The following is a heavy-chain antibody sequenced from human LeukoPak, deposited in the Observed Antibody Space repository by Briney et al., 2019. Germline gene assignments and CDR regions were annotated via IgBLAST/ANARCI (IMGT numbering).Heavy chain of an antibody. V-gene: IGHV1-24*01. D-gene: IGHD3-22*01. CDR2: FDPEDGKT. Sequence: ASVRVSCKVSGYTLIELSMHWVRQAPGEGLEWMGGFDPEDGKTVYAQKFQGRVTMTEDTSTDTAYMELSSLRSEDTAVYYCATLFPLPQMTMIGSPWGQGTLVTVSS. CDR3: ATLFPLPQMTMIGSP. J-gene: IGHJ5*02. CDR1: GYTLIELS.